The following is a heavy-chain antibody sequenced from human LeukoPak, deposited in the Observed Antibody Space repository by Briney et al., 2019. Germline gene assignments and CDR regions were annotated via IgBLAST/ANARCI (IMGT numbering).Heavy chain of an antibody. CDR2: IGGDGVRT. D-gene: IGHD6-13*01. CDR3: AKIAEGEAFDI. V-gene: IGHV3-23*01. CDR1: GFSFRDYA. J-gene: IGHJ3*02. Sequence: PGGSLRLSCAASGFSFRDYAISWVRQAPGKGLEWVSLIGGDGVRTYYADSVKGRFTISRDNSKNTLYLQMNSLRAEDTAVYYCAKIAEGEAFDIWGQGTMVTVSS.